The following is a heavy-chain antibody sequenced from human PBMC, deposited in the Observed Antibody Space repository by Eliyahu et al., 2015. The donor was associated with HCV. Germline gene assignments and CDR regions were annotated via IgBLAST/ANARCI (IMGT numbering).Heavy chain of an antibody. J-gene: IGHJ5*02. CDR3: ARRSNGYNWFDP. V-gene: IGHV4-34*01. CDR2: IPHSGGT. Sequence: QVQLQQXGAGLLQPSETLSLTCAVXXGSFXGYXWXWIRQSPGKGLEWIGEIPHSGGTNYNPSLKSRVTISVDTSKNQFSLKLTSLTVADTAVYYCARRSNGYNWFDPWGQGTLVTVSS. D-gene: IGHD2-8*01. CDR1: XGSFXGYX.